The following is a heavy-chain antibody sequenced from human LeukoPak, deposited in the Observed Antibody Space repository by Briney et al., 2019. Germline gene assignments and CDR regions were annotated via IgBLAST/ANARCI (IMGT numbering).Heavy chain of an antibody. D-gene: IGHD3-10*01. V-gene: IGHV3-21*01. CDR3: ARARESRQYYFAS. CDR2: ISNSSNYI. J-gene: IGHJ4*02. Sequence: GGSLKLSCAASGFTFSNYSMNWVRQAPGKGLEWVSSISNSSNYIYYADSMKGRFTISRDNTKNSLYLQMNSLTAEDTAVYYCARARESRQYYFASWGQGTLVTVSS. CDR1: GFTFSNYS.